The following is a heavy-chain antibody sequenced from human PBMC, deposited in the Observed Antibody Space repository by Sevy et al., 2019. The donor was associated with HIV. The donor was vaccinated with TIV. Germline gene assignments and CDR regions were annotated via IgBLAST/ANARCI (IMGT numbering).Heavy chain of an antibody. CDR3: ARPILNYFYGLDV. J-gene: IGHJ6*02. CDR2: IYYTGTT. V-gene: IGHV4-39*01. Sequence: SETLSLTCTVSGGSIGSSSYYWVWIRQPPGKGLEWIGSIYYTGTTYYNPSLKSRVTISADRSKNEFSLKLGSVAAADTAVYYCARPILNYFYGLDVWRRGTTVTVSS. CDR1: GGSIGSSSYY.